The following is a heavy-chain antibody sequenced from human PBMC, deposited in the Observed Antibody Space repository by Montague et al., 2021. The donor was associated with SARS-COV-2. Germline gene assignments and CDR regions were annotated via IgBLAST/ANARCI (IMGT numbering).Heavy chain of an antibody. CDR3: TRGLYAAYH. V-gene: IGHV3-23*01. D-gene: IGHD2/OR15-2a*01. J-gene: IGHJ4*02. CDR2: INYRGT. CDR1: GFTFSDYA. Sequence: SLRLSCAASGFTFSDYAMNWVRQAPGKGLEWVSSINYRGTYYADSVRGRFTISRGNSKNTLYLQMHSLRAEDTAVYYCTRGLYAAYHWGRGTLVTVSS.